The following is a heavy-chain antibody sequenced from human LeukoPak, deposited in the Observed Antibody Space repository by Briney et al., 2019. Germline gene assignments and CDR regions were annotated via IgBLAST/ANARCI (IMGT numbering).Heavy chain of an antibody. CDR3: ARAMVRGGQYYYYYYMDV. CDR2: INHNRGGT. V-gene: IGHV1-2*02. D-gene: IGHD3-10*01. Sequence: ASVKVSCKASGYTFTGYYMHWVRQAPGQGLEWTGWINHNRGGTNYAQKFQGRVTMTRDPSISTAYMELSRLRSDDTAVYYCARAMVRGGQYYYYYYMDVWGKGTTVTVSS. J-gene: IGHJ6*03. CDR1: GYTFTGYY.